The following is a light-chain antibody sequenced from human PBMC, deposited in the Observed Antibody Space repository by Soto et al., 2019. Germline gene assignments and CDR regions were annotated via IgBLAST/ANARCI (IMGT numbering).Light chain of an antibody. CDR2: QVT. V-gene: IGLV2-23*02. J-gene: IGLJ2*01. Sequence: QSALTQPASVSGSPGQSITISCTGTSSDVGTYDLVSWYQHHPGRAPKLLIYQVTERPSGVSDRFSAFKSGNTASLTISELQAEDESIYYCCSYAGDYTLIFGGGTQLTVL. CDR3: CSYAGDYTLI. CDR1: SSDVGTYDL.